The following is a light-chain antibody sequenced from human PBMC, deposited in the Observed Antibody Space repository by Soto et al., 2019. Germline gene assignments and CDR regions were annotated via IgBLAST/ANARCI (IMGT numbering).Light chain of an antibody. CDR1: SSNIGSNY. Sequence: QSVLTQPPSASGTPGQRVTISCSGSSSNIGSNYVYWYQQLPGTAPKLLIYRNNQRPSGVPDRFSGSKSGTSASLAISGLRSQDEADYYCAAWDGSLSGVVFGAGTKLTVL. CDR2: RNN. V-gene: IGLV1-47*01. CDR3: AAWDGSLSGVV. J-gene: IGLJ2*01.